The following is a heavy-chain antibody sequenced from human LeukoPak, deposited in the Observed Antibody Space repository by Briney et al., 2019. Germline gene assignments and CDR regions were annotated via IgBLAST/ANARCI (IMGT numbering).Heavy chain of an antibody. V-gene: IGHV4-59*08. CDR2: IYYSGST. CDR1: GGSISSYY. J-gene: IGHJ4*02. CDR3: ARIATDDYFGY. Sequence: SETLSLTCTVSGGSISSYYWSWIRQPPGKGLEWIGYIYYSGSTNYNPSLKSRVTISVDTSKNQFSLKLSSVTAADTAVYYCARIATDDYFGYWGQGTLVTVSS.